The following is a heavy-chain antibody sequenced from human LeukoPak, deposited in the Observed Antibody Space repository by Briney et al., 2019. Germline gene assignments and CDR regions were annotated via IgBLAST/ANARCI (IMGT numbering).Heavy chain of an antibody. CDR3: AKEYYLAARSRWGFDY. CDR1: GFTSSSYA. D-gene: IGHD6-6*01. CDR2: ISSSGGST. J-gene: IGHJ4*02. V-gene: IGHV3-23*01. Sequence: GGSLRLSCAASGFTSSSYAMRWVRQAAGKGLGWVSAISSSGGSTYYADSVKGRFTISRDNSKHPLYLQMNSLRAEDTAVYYCAKEYYLAARSRWGFDYWGQGTLVTVS.